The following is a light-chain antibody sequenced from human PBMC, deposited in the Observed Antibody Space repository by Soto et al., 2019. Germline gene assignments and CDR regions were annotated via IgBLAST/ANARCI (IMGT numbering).Light chain of an antibody. V-gene: IGKV3-20*01. CDR1: QSVGSIY. Sequence: DIGLTQSPCTLSSSAGERATLSCGASQSVGSIYLAWYQQKTGQAPRLLIHGASNRASGIPDRFSGSGSGTDFTLTISRLETEDFAVYYCQQYGSSPRTFGQGTKVDIK. J-gene: IGKJ1*01. CDR2: GAS. CDR3: QQYGSSPRT.